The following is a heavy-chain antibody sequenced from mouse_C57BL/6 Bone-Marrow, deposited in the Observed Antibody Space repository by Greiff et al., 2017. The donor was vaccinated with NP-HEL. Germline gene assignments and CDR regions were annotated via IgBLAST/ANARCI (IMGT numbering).Heavy chain of an antibody. Sequence: VQLQQSGAELARPGASVKLSCKASGYTFTSYGISWVKQRTGQGLEWIGEIYPRSGNTYYNEKFKGKATLTADKSSSTAYMELRSLTSEDSAVYFCARFEHDGSLYYFDYWCQGTTLTVSS. CDR3: ARFEHDGSLYYFDY. D-gene: IGHD1-1*01. CDR1: GYTFTSYG. CDR2: IYPRSGNT. V-gene: IGHV1-81*01. J-gene: IGHJ2*01.